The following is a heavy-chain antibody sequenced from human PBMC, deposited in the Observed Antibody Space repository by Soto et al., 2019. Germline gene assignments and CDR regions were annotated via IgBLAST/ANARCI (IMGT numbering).Heavy chain of an antibody. Sequence: QVQLQQWGAGLLKPSETLSLTCAVYGGSFSGDYWSWIRQPPGKGLEWIGEINHSGSTNYNPSLKRRVTISVDTDKKQYSLKLSSLTAADTAVYYCARGYCSSTSCYDYYYYYYMDVWGKGTTVTVSS. CDR1: GGSFSGDY. J-gene: IGHJ6*03. V-gene: IGHV4-34*01. CDR2: INHSGST. CDR3: ARGYCSSTSCYDYYYYYYMDV. D-gene: IGHD2-2*01.